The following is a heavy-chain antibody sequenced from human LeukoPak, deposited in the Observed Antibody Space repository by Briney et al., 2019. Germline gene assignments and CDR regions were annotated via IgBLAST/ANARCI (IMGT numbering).Heavy chain of an antibody. CDR1: GYTFTSYA. V-gene: IGHV1-3*01. J-gene: IGHJ4*02. Sequence: ASVKVSCKASGYTFTSYAMHWVRQAPGQRLEWMGWINAGNGNTKYSQKFQGRVTMTRDTSTSTVYMELSSLRSEDTAVYYCARDLKYYDSSGSSNFDYWGQGTLVTVSS. D-gene: IGHD3-22*01. CDR3: ARDLKYYDSSGSSNFDY. CDR2: INAGNGNT.